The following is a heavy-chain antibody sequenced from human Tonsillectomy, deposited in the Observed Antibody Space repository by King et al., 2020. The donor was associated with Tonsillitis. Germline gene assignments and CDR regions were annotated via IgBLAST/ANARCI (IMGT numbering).Heavy chain of an antibody. J-gene: IGHJ5*01. D-gene: IGHD3-16*01. CDR3: ARADAWGSSWVPKRSDS. V-gene: IGHV4-30-4*08. CDR2: IYYSGST. Sequence: QLQESGPRLVMPSQTLSLTCTVSGDSISRGDDYWSWIRQSPGKGLEWIGYIYYSGSTYYNSSLKSRVTISINTSKNPFSLKMRSLTVADTAVYYCARADAWGSSWVPKRSDSWGQGIPVTVSS. CDR1: GDSISRGDDY.